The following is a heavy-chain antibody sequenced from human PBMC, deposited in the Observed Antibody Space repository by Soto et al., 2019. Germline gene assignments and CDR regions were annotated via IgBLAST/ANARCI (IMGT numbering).Heavy chain of an antibody. V-gene: IGHV3-74*01. Sequence: EVQWLESGGGLVQPGGSLRLSCVASGFTSSGHWTHWVRQAPGKGLVWVSRIKGDGSSTTYADSVRGRFTISRDNAKNTLFLQMNGLRAEDTAIYYCTRSDWFDPWGQRTLVTVSS. CDR3: TRSDWFDP. CDR2: IKGDGSST. J-gene: IGHJ5*02. CDR1: GFTSSGHW.